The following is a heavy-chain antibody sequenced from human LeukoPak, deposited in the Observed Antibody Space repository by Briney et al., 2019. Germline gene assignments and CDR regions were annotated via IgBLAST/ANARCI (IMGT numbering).Heavy chain of an antibody. CDR1: GFTFSSYS. J-gene: IGHJ4*02. CDR3: ARDLADYDSSGYYYSYYFDY. CDR2: ISSSSSTI. V-gene: IGHV3-48*01. D-gene: IGHD3-22*01. Sequence: GGSLRLSCAASGFTFSSYSMNWVRQAPGKGLEWVSYISSSSSTIYCADSVKGRFTISRDNAKNSLYLQMNSLRAEDTAVYYCARDLADYDSSGYYYSYYFDYWGQGTLVTVSS.